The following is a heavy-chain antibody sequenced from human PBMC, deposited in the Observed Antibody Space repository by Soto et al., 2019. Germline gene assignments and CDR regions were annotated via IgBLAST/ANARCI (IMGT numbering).Heavy chain of an antibody. CDR3: AKGLRFMEH. J-gene: IGHJ1*01. CDR1: GFSFSSYA. Sequence: GGSLRLSCVASGFSFSSYALHWVRQAPGKGLEWVALISNDGMNTFYADSVKGRMTVSRDKAEKTMYLQMNSLTAEDTAVYYCAKGLRFMEHWGQGTVVTVSS. D-gene: IGHD1-1*01. V-gene: IGHV3-30-3*02. CDR2: ISNDGMNT.